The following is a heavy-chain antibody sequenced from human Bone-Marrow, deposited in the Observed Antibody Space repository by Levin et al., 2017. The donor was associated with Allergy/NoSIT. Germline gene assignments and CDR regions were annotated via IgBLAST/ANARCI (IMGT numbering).Heavy chain of an antibody. V-gene: IGHV3-74*01. CDR1: GFTFSSRW. Sequence: GGSLRLSCAASGFTFSSRWMHWVRQPPGKGLVWVSRINRDGSSISYADSVKGRFTISRDNAKNTLYLQMNTLRAEDTAVYFCARDYTTLDYWGQGTLVTVSS. J-gene: IGHJ4*02. D-gene: IGHD4-17*01. CDR2: INRDGSSI. CDR3: ARDYTTLDY.